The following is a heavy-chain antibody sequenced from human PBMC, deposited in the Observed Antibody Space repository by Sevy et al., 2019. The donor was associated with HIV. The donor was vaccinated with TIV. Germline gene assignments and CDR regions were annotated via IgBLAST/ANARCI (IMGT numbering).Heavy chain of an antibody. J-gene: IGHJ3*02. CDR2: IWNDRSNK. D-gene: IGHD3-22*01. CDR1: GFTFSSYG. V-gene: IGHV3-33*01. CDR3: ASLPNNYYDSSGSSGGDAFDI. Sequence: GGSLRLSCAASGFTFSSYGMHWVRQAPGKGLEWVAVIWNDRSNKHYADSVKGRFTISRDNSKNTLYLQMNSLRAEDTAVYYCASLPNNYYDSSGSSGGDAFDIWGQGTMVTVSS.